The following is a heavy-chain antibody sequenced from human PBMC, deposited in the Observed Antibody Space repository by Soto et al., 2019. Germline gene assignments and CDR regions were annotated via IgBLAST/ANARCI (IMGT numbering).Heavy chain of an antibody. CDR1: GDSVSSKSAA. J-gene: IGHJ4*02. CDR2: TYYRSKWYH. V-gene: IGHV6-1*01. Sequence: PSQTLSLTCAISGDSVSSKSAAWNWIRQSPSRGLEWLGRTYYRSKWYHDYAVSVKSRITINPDTSKNQFSLQLNSVTPEDTAVYYCARVKDSSGWFDYWGQGTLVTVSS. CDR3: ARVKDSSGWFDY. D-gene: IGHD6-19*01.